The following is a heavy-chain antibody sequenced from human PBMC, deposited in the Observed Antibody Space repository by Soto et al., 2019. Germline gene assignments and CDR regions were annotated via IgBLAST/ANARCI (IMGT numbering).Heavy chain of an antibody. J-gene: IGHJ4*02. V-gene: IGHV4-4*02. D-gene: IGHD4-17*01. Sequence: QVLLQESGPGLVKPSGTLSLTCAVSGDSISSSFWWSWVRQSPGKGLEWIGEIYHSESTNYNPSLKSRVTISIDKSKNPVSLRLTSVTAADTAGYYCARYDFGIFDYWGQVTLVTVSS. CDR1: GDSISSSFW. CDR3: ARYDFGIFDY. CDR2: IYHSEST.